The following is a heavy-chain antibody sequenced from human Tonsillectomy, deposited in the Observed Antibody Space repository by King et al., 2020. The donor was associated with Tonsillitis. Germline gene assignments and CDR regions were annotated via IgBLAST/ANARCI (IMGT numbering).Heavy chain of an antibody. Sequence: VQLVESGAEVKKPGESLRISCKGSGYSFTSYWISWVRQMPGKGLEWMGSIDPSDSYTNYSPSFQGHATISAAKSISTAYLQWSSLKASDTAMYYCARLRGAENIAVAGFPRFDPWGQGTLVTVSS. CDR1: GYSFTSYW. CDR2: IDPSDSYT. V-gene: IGHV5-10-1*01. J-gene: IGHJ5*02. D-gene: IGHD6-19*01. CDR3: ARLRGAENIAVAGFPRFDP.